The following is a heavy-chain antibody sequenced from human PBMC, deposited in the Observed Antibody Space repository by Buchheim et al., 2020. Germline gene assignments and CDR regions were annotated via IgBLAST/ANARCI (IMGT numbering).Heavy chain of an antibody. CDR3: AKEGYYYDSSGYYHRGADY. CDR1: GFTFSSYA. Sequence: EVQLLESGGGLVQPGGSLRLSCATSGFTFSSYAMSWVRQAPGKGLEWVSAISGSGGSTYYADSVKGRFTISRDNSKNTLYLQMNSLRAEDTAVYYCAKEGYYYDSSGYYHRGADYWGQGTL. CDR2: ISGSGGST. D-gene: IGHD3-22*01. J-gene: IGHJ4*02. V-gene: IGHV3-23*01.